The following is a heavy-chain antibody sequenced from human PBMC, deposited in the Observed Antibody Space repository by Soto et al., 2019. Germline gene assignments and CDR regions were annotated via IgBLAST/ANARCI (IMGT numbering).Heavy chain of an antibody. D-gene: IGHD3-16*02. V-gene: IGHV1-3*01. CDR3: ARDSLMITFGGVIVAPGAFDI. CDR2: INAGNGNT. CDR1: GYTFTSYA. J-gene: IGHJ3*02. Sequence: ASVKVSCKASGYTFTSYAMHWVRQAPGQRLEWIGWINAGNGNTKYSQKFQGRVTITRDTSASTAYMELSSLRSEDTAVYYCARDSLMITFGGVIVAPGAFDIWGQGTMVTVSS.